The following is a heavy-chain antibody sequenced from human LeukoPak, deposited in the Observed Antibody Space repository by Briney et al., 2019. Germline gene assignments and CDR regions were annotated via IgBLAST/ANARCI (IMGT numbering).Heavy chain of an antibody. CDR2: IYSSGRS. D-gene: IGHD3-10*01. CDR3: ARDPYDSGI. CDR1: GDSISSGGYS. V-gene: IGHV4-30-4*07. J-gene: IGHJ4*02. Sequence: SQTLSLTCAVSGDSISSGGYSWSWVRQPPGKGLEWIGYIYSSGRSYYNPSLQSRVTISVDTSKNEFSLKVTSVTAADMAVYYCARDPYDSGIWGQGTLVTVSS.